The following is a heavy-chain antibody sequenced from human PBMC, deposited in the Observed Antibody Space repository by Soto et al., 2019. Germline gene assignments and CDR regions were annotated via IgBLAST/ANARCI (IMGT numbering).Heavy chain of an antibody. CDR3: GRGLGGGWYYFDY. V-gene: IGHV1-18*04. D-gene: IGHD6-19*01. CDR2: ITVNSGNT. Sequence: ASVKVSCKASGYSFINYGIGWVRQAPGQGLEWMGWITVNSGNTNYPQKFQGRVTMTTDTSTSTAYMELRSLTSDDTAVYYCGRGLGGGWYYFDYWGPGTLVTVS. J-gene: IGHJ4*02. CDR1: GYSFINYG.